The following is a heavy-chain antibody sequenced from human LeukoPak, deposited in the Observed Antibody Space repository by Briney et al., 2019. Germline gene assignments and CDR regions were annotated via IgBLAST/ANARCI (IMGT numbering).Heavy chain of an antibody. J-gene: IGHJ4*02. Sequence: HPSETLSLTCAVYGGSFSGYYWSWIRQPPGKGLEWIGEINHSGSTNYNPSLKSRVTISVDTSKNQFSLKLSSVTAADTAVYYCARGLRTPGQKPAGYWGQGTLVTVSS. CDR1: GGSFSGYY. V-gene: IGHV4-34*01. CDR3: ARGLRTPGQKPAGY. CDR2: INHSGST.